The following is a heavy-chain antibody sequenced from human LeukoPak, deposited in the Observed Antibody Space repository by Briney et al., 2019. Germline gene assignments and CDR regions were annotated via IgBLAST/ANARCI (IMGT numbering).Heavy chain of an antibody. Sequence: PGGSLRLSCAASGFTFSSYAMSWVRQAPGKGLEWVSAISGSGGSTYYADCVKGRFTISRDNSRDTLYLQMNSLRAEDTAVYYCAKGYYDYVWGSYYFDYWGQGTLVTVSS. CDR1: GFTFSSYA. J-gene: IGHJ4*02. D-gene: IGHD3-16*01. CDR3: AKGYYDYVWGSYYFDY. V-gene: IGHV3-23*01. CDR2: ISGSGGST.